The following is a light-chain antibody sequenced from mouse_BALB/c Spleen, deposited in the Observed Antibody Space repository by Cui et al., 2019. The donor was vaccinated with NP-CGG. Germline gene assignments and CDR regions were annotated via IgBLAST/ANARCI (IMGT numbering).Light chain of an antibody. CDR2: GTN. J-gene: IGLJ1*01. CDR3: ALWYSNHWL. CDR1: TGAVTTINY. Sequence: QAVVTQESALTTSPGESVTLTCRSNTGAVTTINYANWVQEKPDHLFTGLIGGTNNRAPGVPARFSGSLIGDKAALTITGAQTEDEAIYFCALWYSNHWLFGGGTKLTVL. V-gene: IGLV1*01.